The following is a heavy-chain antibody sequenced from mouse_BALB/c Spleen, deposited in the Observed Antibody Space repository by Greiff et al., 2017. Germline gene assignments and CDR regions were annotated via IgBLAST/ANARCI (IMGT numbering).Heavy chain of an antibody. CDR2: IWAGGST. CDR3: ARDYYGSISWFAY. J-gene: IGHJ3*01. D-gene: IGHD1-1*01. CDR1: GFSLTSYG. V-gene: IGHV2-9*02. Sequence: VQLQQSGPGLVAPSQSLSITCTVSGFSLTSYGVHWVRQPPGKGLEWLGVIWAGGSTNYNSALMSRLSISKDNSKSQVFLKMNSLQTDDTAMYYCARDYYGSISWFAYWGQGTLVTVSA.